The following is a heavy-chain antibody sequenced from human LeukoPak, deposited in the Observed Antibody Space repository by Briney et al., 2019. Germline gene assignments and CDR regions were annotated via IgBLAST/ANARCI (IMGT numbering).Heavy chain of an antibody. CDR3: ASGRWFDP. V-gene: IGHV4-34*01. CDR1: GGSFSGYY. CDR2: INHSGST. Sequence: PSETLSLTCAVYGGSFSGYYWSWIRQPPGKGLEWIGAINHSGSTNYNPSLKSRVTISVDTSKNQFSLKLSSVTAADTAVYYCASGRWFDPWGQGTLVTVSS. J-gene: IGHJ5*02.